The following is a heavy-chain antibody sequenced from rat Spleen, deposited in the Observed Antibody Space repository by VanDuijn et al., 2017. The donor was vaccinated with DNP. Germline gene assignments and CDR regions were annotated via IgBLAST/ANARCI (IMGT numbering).Heavy chain of an antibody. CDR1: GFTFSDYD. J-gene: IGHJ3*01. D-gene: IGHD1-11*01. V-gene: IGHV5-20*01. CDR3: ATGVYGGYEDWFAY. Sequence: EVQLVESGGGLVQPGRSLKLSCAASGFTFSDYDMAWVRQAPTKGLDWVASISPSGGSTYYRDSVKGRFTVSRDSAKSSLYLQMDSLRSEDTATYYCATGVYGGYEDWFAYWGQGTLVTVSS. CDR2: ISPSGGST.